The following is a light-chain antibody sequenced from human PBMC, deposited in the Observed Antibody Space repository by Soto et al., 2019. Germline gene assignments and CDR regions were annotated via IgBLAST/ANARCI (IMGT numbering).Light chain of an antibody. CDR2: WAS. Sequence: DIVMTESPDCVALSLCERATINCNCSQSGFYRSNNKNYLAWYQQKPGQPPKLLIYWASIREFGVPDRFSGSGSGTDFTLTISSLEPEDFAVYYCQQRSNWPPLTFGGGTKVDIK. CDR1: QSGFYRSNNKNY. J-gene: IGKJ4*01. V-gene: IGKV4-1*01. CDR3: QQRSNWPPLT.